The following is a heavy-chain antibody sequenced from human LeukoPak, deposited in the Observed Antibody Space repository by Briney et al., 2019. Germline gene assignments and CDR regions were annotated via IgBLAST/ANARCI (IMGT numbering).Heavy chain of an antibody. Sequence: ASVKVSCKASGGTFSSYAISWVRQAPGQGLEWMGGIIPIFGTANYAQKFQGRVTISADESTSTAYMELSSLRSEDTAVYYCASGVPTVTTWRFDYWGQGTLVTVSS. CDR3: ASGVPTVTTWRFDY. J-gene: IGHJ4*02. CDR1: GGTFSSYA. V-gene: IGHV1-69*13. CDR2: IIPIFGTA. D-gene: IGHD4-17*01.